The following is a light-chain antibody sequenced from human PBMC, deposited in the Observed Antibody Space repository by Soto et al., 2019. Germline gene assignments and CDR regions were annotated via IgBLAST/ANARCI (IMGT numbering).Light chain of an antibody. Sequence: QSALTQPPSVSGAPGQRVTISCTGSSSNIGAGYDVHWYQQLPETAPKLLIYGNSNRPSGVPDRFSGSKSGTSASLAITGLRAEDEADYYCQSYDSSLSGWVFGGGTKLTVL. J-gene: IGLJ3*02. V-gene: IGLV1-40*01. CDR1: SSNIGAGYD. CDR3: QSYDSSLSGWV. CDR2: GNS.